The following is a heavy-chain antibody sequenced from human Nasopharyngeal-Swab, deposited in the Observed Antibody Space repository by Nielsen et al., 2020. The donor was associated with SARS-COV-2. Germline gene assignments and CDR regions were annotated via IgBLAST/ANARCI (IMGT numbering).Heavy chain of an antibody. J-gene: IGHJ5*02. D-gene: IGHD1-1*01. Sequence: VRQAPGKGLEWVGCIKSSTDGGTTDYIAPVKGRFNISRDDSKNTLYLQMTSLKTEDTAVYYCAADDVGSFSWGQGTLVTVSS. V-gene: IGHV3-15*01. CDR2: IKSSTDGGTT. CDR3: AADDVGSFS.